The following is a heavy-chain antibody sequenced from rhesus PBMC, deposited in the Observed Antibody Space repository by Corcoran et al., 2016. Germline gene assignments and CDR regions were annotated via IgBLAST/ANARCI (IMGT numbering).Heavy chain of an antibody. Sequence: EVHLVESGGGLVQPGGSLRLSCAASGFTFSSYGMSRVRQAPGKGLGWVSSISSASSYIYYADSVKGRFTISRDNAKNSLSLQMNSLRAEDTAVYYCTRDKSAAGTNGLDSWGQGVVVTVSS. J-gene: IGHJ6*01. CDR3: TRDKSAAGTNGLDS. CDR1: GFTFSSYG. D-gene: IGHD6-31*01. V-gene: IGHV3S16*01. CDR2: ISSASSYI.